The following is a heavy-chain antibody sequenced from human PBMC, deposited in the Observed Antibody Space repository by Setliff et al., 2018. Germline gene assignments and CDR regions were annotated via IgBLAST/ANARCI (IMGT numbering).Heavy chain of an antibody. CDR1: GYTFTSYG. Sequence: SVKVSCKASGYTFTSYGISWVRQAPGQGLEWMEGIIPIFGTANYAQKFQGRVTITADESTSTAYMELSSLRSEDTAVYYCARDSLTTLRRRSFDIWGQGTMVTVSS. J-gene: IGHJ3*02. CDR3: ARDSLTTLRRRSFDI. D-gene: IGHD1-1*01. V-gene: IGHV1-69*13. CDR2: IIPIFGTA.